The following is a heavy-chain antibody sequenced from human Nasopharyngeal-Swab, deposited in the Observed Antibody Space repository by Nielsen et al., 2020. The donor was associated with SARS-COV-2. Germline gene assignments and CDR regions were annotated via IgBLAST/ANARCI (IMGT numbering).Heavy chain of an antibody. J-gene: IGHJ4*02. CDR3: AKDRRVEPTRWYFDY. D-gene: IGHD1-1*01. CDR1: GCTFSSYS. V-gene: IGHV3-23*01. CDR2: ISGSGGST. Sequence: GGSLTLSCAASGCTFSSYSMSWVRQAPGKGLEWVSAISGSGGSTYYADSVRGRFTIARDNSKNTLYLQMSSLGAEDTAVYYCAKDRRVEPTRWYFDYWGQGTLVTVSS.